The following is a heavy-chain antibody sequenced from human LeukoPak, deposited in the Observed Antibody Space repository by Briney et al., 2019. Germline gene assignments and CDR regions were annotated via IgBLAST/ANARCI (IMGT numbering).Heavy chain of an antibody. J-gene: IGHJ6*03. CDR1: GYSFTGNN. CDR2: INPNSGGT. V-gene: IGHV1-2*02. Sequence: EPSVKLSCNASGYSFTGNNMHWVRQAPQQPREWMGWINPNSGGTNYAQKFQGRVTMTMDKSISTAYMQWSSLKASDTAMYSCARRGWSNYRPYDYYYMDVWGKGTTVTVSS. CDR3: ARRGWSNYRPYDYYYMDV. D-gene: IGHD3-10*01.